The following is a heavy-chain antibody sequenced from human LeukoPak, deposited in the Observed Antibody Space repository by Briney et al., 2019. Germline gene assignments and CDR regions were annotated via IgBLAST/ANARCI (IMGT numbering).Heavy chain of an antibody. V-gene: IGHV4-31*03. CDR2: TYYSGST. CDR3: ARELMVRGVILTHNWFDP. D-gene: IGHD3-10*01. CDR1: GGSISSGGYY. J-gene: IGHJ5*02. Sequence: SETLSLTCTVSGGSISSGGYYWSWIRQHPGKGLEWIGYTYYSGSTYYNPSLKSRVTISVDTSKNQFSLKLSSVTAADTAVYYCARELMVRGVILTHNWFDPWGQGTLVTVSS.